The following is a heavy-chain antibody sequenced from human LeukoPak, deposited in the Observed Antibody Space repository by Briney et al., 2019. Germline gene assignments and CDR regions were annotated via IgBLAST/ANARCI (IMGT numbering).Heavy chain of an antibody. Sequence: GSLRLSCAASGFTFSSYAMHWVRQAPGKGLEWVAVISYDGSNKYYADSVKGRFTISRDNSKNTLYLQMNSLRAEDTAVYYCASLGYCSGGSCYLSPDPDAFGIWGQGTMVTVSS. CDR2: ISYDGSNK. CDR1: GFTFSSYA. D-gene: IGHD2-15*01. CDR3: ASLGYCSGGSCYLSPDPDAFGI. V-gene: IGHV3-30*04. J-gene: IGHJ3*02.